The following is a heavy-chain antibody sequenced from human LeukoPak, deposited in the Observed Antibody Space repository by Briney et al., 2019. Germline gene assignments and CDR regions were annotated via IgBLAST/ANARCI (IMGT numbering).Heavy chain of an antibody. J-gene: IGHJ5*02. D-gene: IGHD1-7*01. Sequence: GGSLRLSCAASGFTFSSYWMSWVRQAPGKGLEWVANIKQDGSEEYYGESVKGRFSISRDNAKNSLYLQMNRLRAEDTAVYYCARARLELPEEGWFDPWGQGTLVTVSS. V-gene: IGHV3-7*01. CDR1: GFTFSSYW. CDR3: ARARLELPEEGWFDP. CDR2: IKQDGSEE.